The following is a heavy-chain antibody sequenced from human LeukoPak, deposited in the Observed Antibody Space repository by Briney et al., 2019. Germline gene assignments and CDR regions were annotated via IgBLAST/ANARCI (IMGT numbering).Heavy chain of an antibody. V-gene: IGHV3-30*02. Sequence: GGSLRLSCAASAFKFNHLCMQWVRQAPGKGLDWVASVRFDGNNKYYSDSVKGRFTISRDNSKNTLFLQMDSLRPEHTSIYYFAKVRLVHSSWDDVFESWGQGTMVTVSS. J-gene: IGHJ3*02. CDR3: AKVRLVHSSWDDVFES. CDR2: VRFDGNNK. CDR1: AFKFNHLC. D-gene: IGHD6-13*01.